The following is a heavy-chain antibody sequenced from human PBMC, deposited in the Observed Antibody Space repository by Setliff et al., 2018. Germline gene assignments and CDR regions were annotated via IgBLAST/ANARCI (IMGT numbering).Heavy chain of an antibody. D-gene: IGHD6-13*01. Sequence: SETLSLTCAVYGGSFSAYYWSWIRQPPGKGLEWIGEINHSGSTNYNPSLKGRVTISVDTSKNQFSLKLSSVTAADTAVYYCARGRIAAALYYFDYWGQGTLGTVSS. CDR2: INHSGST. CDR1: GGSFSAYY. V-gene: IGHV4-34*01. CDR3: ARGRIAAALYYFDY. J-gene: IGHJ4*02.